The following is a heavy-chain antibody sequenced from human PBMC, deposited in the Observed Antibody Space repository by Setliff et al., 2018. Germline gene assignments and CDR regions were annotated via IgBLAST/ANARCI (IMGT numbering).Heavy chain of an antibody. D-gene: IGHD6-19*01. V-gene: IGHV4-34*09. CDR3: ARSRTIAVKGGVFAV. J-gene: IGHJ2*01. CDR2: IYYSGST. Sequence: PSETLSLTCAVYGGSFSGYYWSWIRQPPGKGLEWIGVIYYSGSTYYNPSLKSRVTISLDTSKNQFSLELSSVTAADTAVYYCARSRTIAVKGGVFAVWGRGTLVTVSS. CDR1: GGSFSGYY.